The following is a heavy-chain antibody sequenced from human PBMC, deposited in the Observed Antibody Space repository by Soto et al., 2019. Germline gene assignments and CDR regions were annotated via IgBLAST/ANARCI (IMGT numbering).Heavy chain of an antibody. CDR1: GGTFSSYA. CDR2: IIPIFGTA. V-gene: IGHV1-69*13. CDR3: ARGDTYSGYDYYYYYGMDV. J-gene: IGHJ6*02. Sequence: SVKVSCKASGGTFSSYAISWVRQAPGQGLEWMGGIIPIFGTANYAQKFQGRVTITADESTSTAYMELSSMRSEDTAVYYCARGDTYSGYDYYYYYGMDVWGQGTTVTVS. D-gene: IGHD5-12*01.